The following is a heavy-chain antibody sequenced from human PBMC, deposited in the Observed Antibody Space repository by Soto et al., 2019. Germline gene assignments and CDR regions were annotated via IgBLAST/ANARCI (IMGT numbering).Heavy chain of an antibody. J-gene: IGHJ4*02. CDR3: ARHGYYKYFDY. V-gene: IGHV4-59*08. CDR2: IYYSRST. D-gene: IGHD3-9*01. CDR1: GGSISSYY. Sequence: SETLSLTCTVSGGSISSYYWSWIRQPPGKGLEWIGYIYYSRSTNYNPSLKSRVTISVDTSKNQFSLKLSSVTAADTAVYYCARHGYYKYFDYWGQGTLVTVSS.